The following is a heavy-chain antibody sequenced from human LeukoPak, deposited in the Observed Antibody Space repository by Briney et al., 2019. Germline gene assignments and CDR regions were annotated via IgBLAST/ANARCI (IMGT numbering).Heavy chain of an antibody. J-gene: IGHJ6*03. CDR1: GSTFSSYA. V-gene: IGHV1-69*05. D-gene: IGHD5-12*01. Sequence: PLASVKVSCKASGSTFSSYAISWVRQAPGQGLEWMGGIIPIFGTANYAQKFQGRVTITTDESTSTAYMELSSLRSEDTAVYYCASHSGYDSSVNYYYMDVWGKGTTVTVSS. CDR3: ASHSGYDSSVNYYYMDV. CDR2: IIPIFGTA.